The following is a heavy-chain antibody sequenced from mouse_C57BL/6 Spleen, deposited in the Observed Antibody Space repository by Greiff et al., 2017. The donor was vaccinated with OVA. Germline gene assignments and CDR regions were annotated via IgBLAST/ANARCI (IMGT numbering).Heavy chain of an antibody. V-gene: IGHV1-26*01. CDR1: GYTFTDYY. J-gene: IGHJ4*01. Sequence: EVQLQQSGPELVKPGASVKISCKASGYTFTDYYMNWVKQSHGKSLEWIGDINPNNGGTSYNQKFKGKATLTVDKSSSTAYMELRSLTSEDSAVYYCARGGHYYAMDYWGQGTSVTVSS. CDR3: ARGGHYYAMDY. CDR2: INPNNGGT.